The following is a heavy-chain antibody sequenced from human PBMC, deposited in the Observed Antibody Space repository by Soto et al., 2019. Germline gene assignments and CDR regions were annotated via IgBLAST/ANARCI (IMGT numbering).Heavy chain of an antibody. D-gene: IGHD2-2*01. V-gene: IGHV3-66*01. CDR3: ARTQVVPAATDQDY. Sequence: GESLKISCAASGFTVSSNYMSWVRQAPGKGLEWVSVIYSGGSTYYADSVKGRFTISRDNSKNTLYLQMNSLRAEDTAVYYCARTQVVPAATDQDYWGQGTLVTVSS. CDR2: IYSGGST. J-gene: IGHJ4*02. CDR1: GFTVSSNY.